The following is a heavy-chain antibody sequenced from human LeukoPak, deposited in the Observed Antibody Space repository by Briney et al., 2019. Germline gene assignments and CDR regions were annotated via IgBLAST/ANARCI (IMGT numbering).Heavy chain of an antibody. V-gene: IGHV3-74*01. Sequence: GGSLRLSCAASGFTFSSYWMHWVRQAPGKGLVWVSRINSDGSSTSYADSVKGRFTISRDNAKNTLYLQMNSLSAEDTAVYYCARLPGQWLVNRVAEIDYWGQGTLVTVSS. D-gene: IGHD6-19*01. CDR2: INSDGSST. CDR3: ARLPGQWLVNRVAEIDY. CDR1: GFTFSSYW. J-gene: IGHJ4*02.